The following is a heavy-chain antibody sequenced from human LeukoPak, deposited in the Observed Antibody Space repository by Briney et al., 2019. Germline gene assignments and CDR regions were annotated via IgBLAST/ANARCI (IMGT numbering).Heavy chain of an antibody. CDR2: INTSGST. V-gene: IGHV4-61*02. CDR3: ARDNGYCSGGSCYRFDY. D-gene: IGHD2-15*01. J-gene: IGHJ4*02. Sequence: SETLSLTCTVSGGSISSGSYYWSWIRQPAGRGLEWIGRINTSGSTNYNPSLKSRVTISVDTSKNQLSLKLSSVTAADTAVYYCARDNGYCSGGSCYRFDYWGQGTLVTVSS. CDR1: GGSISSGSYY.